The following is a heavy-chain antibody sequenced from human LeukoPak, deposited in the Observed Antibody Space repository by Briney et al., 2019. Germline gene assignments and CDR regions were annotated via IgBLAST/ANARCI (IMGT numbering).Heavy chain of an antibody. CDR3: ARGVGELLSYYYYYHMDV. D-gene: IGHD3-10*01. V-gene: IGHV1-18*01. Sequence: ASVKVSCKASGYTFTSYGISWVRQAPGQGLEWMGWISAYNGNTNYAQKLQGRVTMTTDTSTSTAYMELRSLRSDDTAVYYCARGVGELLSYYYYYHMDVWGKGTTVTISS. CDR1: GYTFTSYG. CDR2: ISAYNGNT. J-gene: IGHJ6*03.